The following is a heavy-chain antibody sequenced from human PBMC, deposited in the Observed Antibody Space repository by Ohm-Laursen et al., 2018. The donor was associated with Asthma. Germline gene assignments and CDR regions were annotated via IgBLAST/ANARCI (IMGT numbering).Heavy chain of an antibody. Sequence: SLRLSCTASGYTFSRYSIHWVRQIPGKGLEGVASISTASSFIYYADSVRGRFTTSRDNARNSVYLQMNSLRAEDTALYYCARIGPEWELPGREYSLHHWGEGTLVTVSS. D-gene: IGHD1-26*01. V-gene: IGHV3-21*01. CDR3: ARIGPEWELPGREYSLHH. CDR1: GYTFSRYS. CDR2: ISTASSFI. J-gene: IGHJ1*01.